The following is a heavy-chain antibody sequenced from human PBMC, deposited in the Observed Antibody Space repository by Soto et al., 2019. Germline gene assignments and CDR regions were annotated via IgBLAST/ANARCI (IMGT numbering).Heavy chain of an antibody. D-gene: IGHD3-9*01. CDR1: GGTFSSYA. V-gene: IGHV1-69*13. J-gene: IGHJ4*02. CDR2: IIPIFGTA. Sequence: SVKVSCKASGGTFSSYAISWVRQAPGQGLEWMGGIIPIFGTANYAQKFQGRVTITADESTSTAYMELSSLRSEDTAVYYCARGLDPYYDILTGYYDSLPYWGQGTLVTVSS. CDR3: ARGLDPYYDILTGYYDSLPY.